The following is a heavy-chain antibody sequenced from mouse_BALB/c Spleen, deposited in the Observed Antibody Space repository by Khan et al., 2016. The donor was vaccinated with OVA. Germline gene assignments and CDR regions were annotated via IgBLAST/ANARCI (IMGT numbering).Heavy chain of an antibody. Sequence: VQLQQSGPELMKPGASVKISCMASGYSFTTYYIHWVMQSHGKSFEWIGYIDPFSGSTTYNQKFKGKATLTVDKSSSTAYIHLSNLTSEDSAVYYCTRHGYVAWFTYWGQGTLVTVSA. V-gene: IGHV1S135*01. CDR3: TRHGYVAWFTY. D-gene: IGHD2-2*01. J-gene: IGHJ3*01. CDR2: IDPFSGST. CDR1: GYSFTTYY.